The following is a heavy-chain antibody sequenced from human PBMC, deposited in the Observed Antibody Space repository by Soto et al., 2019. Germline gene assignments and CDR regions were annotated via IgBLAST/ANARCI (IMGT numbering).Heavy chain of an antibody. D-gene: IGHD2-15*01. J-gene: IGHJ6*02. Sequence: SETLSLTCAVSGGSVRSNNWWFWVRQPPGKGLEWIGEIHHRESTNLNPSLKSRVTISVDRSKNEFSLKVKSVTAADTAVYYCGCRVEDISYDYYGMDVWGQGTPVTVYS. CDR1: GGSVRSNNW. V-gene: IGHV4-4*02. CDR3: GCRVEDISYDYYGMDV. CDR2: IHHREST.